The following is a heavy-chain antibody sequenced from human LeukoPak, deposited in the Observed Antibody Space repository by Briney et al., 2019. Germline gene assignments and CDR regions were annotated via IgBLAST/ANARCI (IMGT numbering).Heavy chain of an antibody. J-gene: IGHJ3*02. CDR1: GFTVSSNY. V-gene: IGHV3-23*01. Sequence: TGGSLRLSCAASGFTVSSNYMSWVRQAPGKGLEWVSAISGSGGSTYYADSVKGRFTISRDNSKNTLYLQMNSLRAEDTAVYYCAKGGRSSGWYGVFDIWGQGTMVTVSS. CDR3: AKGGRSSGWYGVFDI. CDR2: ISGSGGST. D-gene: IGHD6-13*01.